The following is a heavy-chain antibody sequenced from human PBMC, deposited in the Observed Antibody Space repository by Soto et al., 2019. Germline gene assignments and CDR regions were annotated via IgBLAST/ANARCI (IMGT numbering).Heavy chain of an antibody. V-gene: IGHV3-21*01. CDR1: VFSFYSFT. Sequence: PGGSLRLCCAASVFSFYSFTMHWCRQAPGKGLEWVSSISSGSSYIYYADSVKGRFTISRDNAKNSLYLQLNSLRAEDTAVYYCAREDYGDYGGSWGQGPLVTVSS. CDR3: AREDYGDYGGS. J-gene: IGHJ4*02. D-gene: IGHD4-17*01. CDR2: ISSGSSYI.